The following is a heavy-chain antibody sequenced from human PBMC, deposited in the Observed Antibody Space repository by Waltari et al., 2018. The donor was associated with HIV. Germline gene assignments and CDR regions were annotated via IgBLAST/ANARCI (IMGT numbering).Heavy chain of an antibody. CDR3: VRDSRTFFSGSQMSAQSWFDP. D-gene: IGHD3-3*01. V-gene: IGHV4-39*07. CDR1: GGSINSTDYF. Sequence: QLQESGLRLRKPSETLSLTRSVSGGSINSTDYFWGWVRQPPGKGLELFGNIHTTGRTDFPSSLHSRVTMSWDTSKNRFFLTLMSVTNADTAVYYCVRDSRTFFSGSQMSAQSWFDPWGPG. J-gene: IGHJ5*02. CDR2: IHTTGRT.